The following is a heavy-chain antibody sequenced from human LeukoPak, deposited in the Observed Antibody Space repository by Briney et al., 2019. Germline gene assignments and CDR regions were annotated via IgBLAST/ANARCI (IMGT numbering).Heavy chain of an antibody. CDR1: GFTFSSYA. D-gene: IGHD2-15*01. CDR2: ISGSGGST. CDR3: AKERCSGGSCASFDI. Sequence: SGGPLRLSCAASGFTFSSYAMSWVRQAPGKGLEWVSAISGSGGSTYYADSVKGRFTISRDNSKNTLYLQMNSLRAEDTAVYYCAKERCSGGSCASFDIWGQGTMVTVSS. J-gene: IGHJ3*02. V-gene: IGHV3-23*01.